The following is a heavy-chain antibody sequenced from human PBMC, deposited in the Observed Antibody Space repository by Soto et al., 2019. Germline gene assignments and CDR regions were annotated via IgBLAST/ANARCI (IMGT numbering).Heavy chain of an antibody. CDR1: GGSFSGYY. J-gene: IGHJ4*02. Sequence: QVQLQQWGAGLLKPSETLSLTCAVYGGSFSGYYWSWIRQPPGKGLEWIGEINHSGSTNYNPSLKSRVTISVDTSKTQFSLKLSSVTAADTAVYYCARSGSYVDTYFDYWGQGTLVTVSS. V-gene: IGHV4-34*01. CDR3: ARSGSYVDTYFDY. D-gene: IGHD1-26*01. CDR2: INHSGST.